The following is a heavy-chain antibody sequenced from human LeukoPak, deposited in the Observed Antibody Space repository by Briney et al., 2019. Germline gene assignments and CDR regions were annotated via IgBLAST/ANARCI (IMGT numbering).Heavy chain of an antibody. V-gene: IGHV4-38-2*02. CDR3: ARDVSRSIAAAGWFNP. J-gene: IGHJ5*02. D-gene: IGHD6-13*01. Sequence: PSETLSLTCTVSGYSISSGYFWGWIRQPPGKGLEWIGEIYHSGSTYYTPSLKSRVTISIDTSKNQFSLKLSSVTAADTAVHYCARDVSRSIAAAGWFNPWGQGTLVTVSS. CDR2: IYHSGST. CDR1: GYSISSGYF.